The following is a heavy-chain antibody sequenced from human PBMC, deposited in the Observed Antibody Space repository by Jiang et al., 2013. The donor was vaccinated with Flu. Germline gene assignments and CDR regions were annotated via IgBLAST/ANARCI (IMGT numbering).Heavy chain of an antibody. J-gene: IGHJ2*01. CDR3: ARGSRSSGYLRINGFDL. D-gene: IGHD3-22*01. CDR1: GGSFSGYY. CDR2: INHSGST. V-gene: IGHV4-34*01. Sequence: LLKPSETLSLTCAVYGGSFSGYYWSWIRQPPGKGLEWIGEINHSGSTNYNPSLKSRVTISVDTSKNQFSLKLSSVTAADTAVYYCARGSRSSGYLRINGFDLWGRGTLVTVSS.